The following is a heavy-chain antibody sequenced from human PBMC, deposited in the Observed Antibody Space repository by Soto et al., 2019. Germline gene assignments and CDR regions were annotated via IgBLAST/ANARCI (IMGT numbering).Heavy chain of an antibody. D-gene: IGHD6-19*01. V-gene: IGHV5-51*01. CDR3: ARHGSSGMDV. J-gene: IGHJ6*02. Sequence: VESLKISWRVSGYRCIDYWIRWVRQMPGKGLECMGIIYPGDSDTRYSPSFQGQVTISADKSISTAYLQWSSLKASDTGMYYCARHGSSGMDVWGQGTTVTVSS. CDR2: IYPGDSDT. CDR1: GYRCIDYW.